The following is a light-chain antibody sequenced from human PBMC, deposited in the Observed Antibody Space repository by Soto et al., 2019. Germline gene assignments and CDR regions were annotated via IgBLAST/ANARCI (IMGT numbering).Light chain of an antibody. CDR2: EVT. V-gene: IGLV2-14*01. CDR1: SSDVGAYNY. CDR3: SSYTSSSTLV. Sequence: QSVLTQPASVSGSPGQSITLSCTGTSSDVGAYNYVSWYQQHPGKAPKLMIYEVTSRPSGVSSRFSGSKSGNTASLTISGLQAEDEADYYCSSYTSSSTLVFGTGTKVTVL. J-gene: IGLJ1*01.